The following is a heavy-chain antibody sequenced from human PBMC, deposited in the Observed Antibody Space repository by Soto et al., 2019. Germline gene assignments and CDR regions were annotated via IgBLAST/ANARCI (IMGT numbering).Heavy chain of an antibody. Sequence: QVQLQESGPGLVKPSQTLSLTCTVSGGSISSGGYYWSWIRQHPGKGLEWIGYIYYSGSTYYNPSLKSRVTISVDTSKNQCSLKLSSVTAADTAVYYCASQYSGYDIEAFDIWGQGTMVTVSS. CDR3: ASQYSGYDIEAFDI. V-gene: IGHV4-31*03. CDR1: GGSISSGGYY. J-gene: IGHJ3*02. CDR2: IYYSGST. D-gene: IGHD5-12*01.